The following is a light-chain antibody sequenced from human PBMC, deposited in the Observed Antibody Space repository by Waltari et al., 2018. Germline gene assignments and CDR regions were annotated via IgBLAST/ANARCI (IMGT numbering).Light chain of an antibody. V-gene: IGKV3-11*01. CDR1: ATIGSS. CDR3: QQRFNWIFT. J-gene: IGKJ3*01. CDR2: DAS. Sequence: VLTQSLVTLYLSPVDSATLSCRASATIGSSLAWYQQRPGQAPRLLIYDASNRATGVPARFSGSGSGTDFTLTISSLESEDFAVYYCQQRFNWIFTFGPGTKVDI.